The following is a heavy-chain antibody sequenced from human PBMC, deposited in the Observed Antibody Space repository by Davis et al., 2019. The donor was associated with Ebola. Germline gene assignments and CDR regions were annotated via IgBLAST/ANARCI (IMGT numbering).Heavy chain of an antibody. J-gene: IGHJ4*02. D-gene: IGHD4-17*01. CDR3: SMTTVTTANSVDY. Sequence: GESLKISCAASGFTFSGSAMHWVRQASGKGLEWVGRIRSKANSYATAYAASVKGRFTISRADSNNTAYLQMNSLKTENTAVYYCSMTTVTTANSVDYWGQGTLVTVSS. CDR2: IRSKANSYAT. V-gene: IGHV3-73*01. CDR1: GFTFSGSA.